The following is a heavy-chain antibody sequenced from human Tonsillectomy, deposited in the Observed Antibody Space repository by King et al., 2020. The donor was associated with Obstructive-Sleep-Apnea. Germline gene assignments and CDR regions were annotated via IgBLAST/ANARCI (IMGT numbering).Heavy chain of an antibody. CDR2: IYYSGST. CDR3: ARVVVVVAAKGDAFDI. Sequence: QLQESGPGLVKPSETLSLTCTVSGGSISSSSYYWGWIRQPPGKGLEWIGNIYYSGSTYYNPSLESRVTVPVDTSKNQFSLKLSSVTAADTAVYYCARVVVVVAAKGDAFDIWGQGTMVTVSS. CDR1: GGSISSSSYY. D-gene: IGHD2-15*01. V-gene: IGHV4-39*07. J-gene: IGHJ3*02.